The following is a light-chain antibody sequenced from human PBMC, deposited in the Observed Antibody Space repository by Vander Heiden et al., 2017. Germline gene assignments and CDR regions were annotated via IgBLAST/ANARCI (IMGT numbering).Light chain of an antibody. CDR2: ASS. V-gene: IGKV1D-8*01. CDR1: QDISRH. Sequence: IWMTQVPSLVSASTGDTVTISCRTSQDISRHLAWFQQKPGKAPELLIYASSTLQSGVPSRFSGSGSGTHFTLTISSLQSEDFATYFCLHYHNFPHTFGQGTRLEIK. J-gene: IGKJ2*01. CDR3: LHYHNFPHT.